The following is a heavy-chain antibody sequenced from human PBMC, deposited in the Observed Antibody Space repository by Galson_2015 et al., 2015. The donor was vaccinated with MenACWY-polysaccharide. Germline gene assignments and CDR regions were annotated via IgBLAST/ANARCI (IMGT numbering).Heavy chain of an antibody. CDR1: GYNFSSYD. CDR3: TRIIARNHPFVDS. J-gene: IGHJ4*02. D-gene: IGHD1-14*01. CDR2: MNTNSGNT. V-gene: IGHV1-8*01. Sequence: SVKVSCKASGYNFSSYDINWVRQASGQGLEWMGWMNTNSGNTGYAQRFQGRIAMTRETATSTAYMELRMLRYDDTAVYYCTRIIARNHPFVDSWGQGTLVSVS.